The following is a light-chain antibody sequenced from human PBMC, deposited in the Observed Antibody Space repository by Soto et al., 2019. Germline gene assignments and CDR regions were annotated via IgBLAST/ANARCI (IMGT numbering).Light chain of an antibody. CDR2: YAS. V-gene: IGKV1-5*01. Sequence: DIQMTQSPSTLSASVGDRVTITCRASQSISSWLAWYQQKPGKAPRFLIYYASSLESGVPSRFSGSGSAPEYNPRTSRLQLDDFDNYYCQQYHNSTWPFGQVTKVDIK. CDR1: QSISSW. J-gene: IGKJ1*01. CDR3: QQYHNSTWP.